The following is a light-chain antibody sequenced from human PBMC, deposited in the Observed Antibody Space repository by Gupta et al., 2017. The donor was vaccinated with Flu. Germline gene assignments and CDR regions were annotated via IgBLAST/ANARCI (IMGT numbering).Light chain of an antibody. CDR1: QDINNY. J-gene: IGKJ3*01. Sequence: PSSLSASVGDRVVITCQASQDINNYLNWYQQKSGKAPKLLIYDASNLETGVPSRFSGSGSGTDFSFTISSLQPEDIATYYCQQYANVPPTFGPGTTVDI. CDR3: QQYANVPPT. CDR2: DAS. V-gene: IGKV1-33*01.